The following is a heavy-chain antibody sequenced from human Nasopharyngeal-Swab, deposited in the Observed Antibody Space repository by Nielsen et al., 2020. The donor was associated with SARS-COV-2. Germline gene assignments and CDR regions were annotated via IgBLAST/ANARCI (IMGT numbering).Heavy chain of an antibody. J-gene: IGHJ4*02. D-gene: IGHD4-17*01. CDR1: GFTFSTYA. Sequence: GVSLRLSCAASGFTFSTYAMTWVRQAPGKGLEWVAFIAHDASNEYYGDSVKGRFSISRDSSKNTLYLQMDSLRGEDTAVYYCARDAPAHYGAFYWGRGTLVTVSS. CDR2: IAHDASNE. CDR3: ARDAPAHYGAFY. V-gene: IGHV3-30*03.